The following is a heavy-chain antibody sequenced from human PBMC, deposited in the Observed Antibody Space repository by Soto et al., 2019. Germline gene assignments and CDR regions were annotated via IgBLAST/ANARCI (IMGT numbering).Heavy chain of an antibody. CDR1: GFTFSSYA. J-gene: IGHJ4*02. Sequence: EVQLLESGGGLVQPGGSLRLSCATSGFTFSSYAMTWVRQAPGKGLAWGALILGGSGKTYYADTVKGRFTISRDNSKTTLSAQTTRVRSVDSAVYSFVRGGSIGASGDAYGGQGTLVPVSS. CDR3: VRGGSIGASGDAY. CDR2: ILGGSGKT. V-gene: IGHV3-23*01. D-gene: IGHD6-25*01.